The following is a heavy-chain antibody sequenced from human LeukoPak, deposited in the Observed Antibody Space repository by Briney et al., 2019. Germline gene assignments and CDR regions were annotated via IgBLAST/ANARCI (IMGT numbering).Heavy chain of an antibody. CDR2: IYTSGST. J-gene: IGHJ4*02. D-gene: IGHD2-15*01. V-gene: IGHV4-61*02. Sequence: PSQTLSLTCTVSGGSISSGSYYWSWIRQPAGKGLEWIGRIYTSGSTNYNPSLKSRVTISVDTSKNQLSLKLSSVTAADTAVYYCAREYSYCSGGSCYSRDDYWGQGTLVTVSS. CDR1: GGSISSGSYY. CDR3: AREYSYCSGGSCYSRDDY.